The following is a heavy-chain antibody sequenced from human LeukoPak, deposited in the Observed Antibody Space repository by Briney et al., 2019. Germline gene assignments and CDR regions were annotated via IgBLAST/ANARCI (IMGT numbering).Heavy chain of an antibody. J-gene: IGHJ4*02. CDR1: GGSISNYY. Sequence: PSETLSLTCTVSGGSISNYYWSWIRQPPGKGLEWIGYIYYSGSTNYNPSLKSRVTISVDTSKNQFSLKLSSVTAADTAAYYCARVPPGFSDWYATYFDYWGQGTLVTVSS. CDR3: ARVPPGFSDWYATYFDY. D-gene: IGHD6-19*01. V-gene: IGHV4-59*01. CDR2: IYYSGST.